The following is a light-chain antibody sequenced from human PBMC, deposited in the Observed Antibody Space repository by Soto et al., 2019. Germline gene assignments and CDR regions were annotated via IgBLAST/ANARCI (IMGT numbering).Light chain of an antibody. CDR2: GVT. J-gene: IGLJ1*01. Sequence: QSALTQPASVSGSPGQSITISCTGTSSDIGSYNFVSWYQQYPGKAPKLMIYGVTNRPSGVSDRFSGSKTGNTASLTISGLRAEDEAAYYCFSHRSGNSHVFGTGTKVTVL. CDR1: SSDIGSYNF. V-gene: IGLV2-14*01. CDR3: FSHRSGNSHV.